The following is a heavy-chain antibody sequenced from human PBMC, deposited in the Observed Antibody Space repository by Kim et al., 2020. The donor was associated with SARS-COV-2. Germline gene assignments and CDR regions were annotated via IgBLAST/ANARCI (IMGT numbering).Heavy chain of an antibody. Sequence: GGSLRLSCAASGFTFSSYGMSWVRQAPGKGLEWVSAISGSGAYTYYADSVKGRFTISRDNSQNTLSLQVNGLRAEDTAVYYCAKRGYNYGYYFDSWGQGT. CDR3: AKRGYNYGYYFDS. V-gene: IGHV3-23*01. D-gene: IGHD5-18*01. J-gene: IGHJ4*02. CDR2: ISGSGAYT. CDR1: GFTFSSYG.